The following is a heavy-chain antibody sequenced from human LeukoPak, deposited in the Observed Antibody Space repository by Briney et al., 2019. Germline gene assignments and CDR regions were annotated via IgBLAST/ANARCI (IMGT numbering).Heavy chain of an antibody. D-gene: IGHD3-3*01. CDR3: ARGPYDFWSGYQDY. CDR1: GFTFSNYA. Sequence: HPGESLRLSCAASGFTFSNYAMHWVRQVPGKGLEWLSLISGNGDNTDYAESVKGRFTISRDNAKNSLYLQMNSLRAEDTAVYYCARGPYDFWSGYQDYWGQGTLVTVSS. CDR2: ISGNGDNT. V-gene: IGHV3-43*02. J-gene: IGHJ4*02.